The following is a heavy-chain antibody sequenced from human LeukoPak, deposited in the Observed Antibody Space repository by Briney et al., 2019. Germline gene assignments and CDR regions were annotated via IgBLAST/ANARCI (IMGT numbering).Heavy chain of an antibody. CDR1: GYPFTFFY. CDR2: INPKRGDT. J-gene: IGHJ6*02. D-gene: IGHD6-13*01. CDR3: ARSPLSSRWYMYYYGMDV. V-gene: IGHV1-2*01. Sequence: ASMKVSCKASGYPFTFFYIHWVRQAPGQGLEWMGRINPKRGDTDFAQKFQGRVTTTADESTSTAYMELSSLRSEDTAVYYCARSPLSSRWYMYYYGMDVWGQGTTVTVSS.